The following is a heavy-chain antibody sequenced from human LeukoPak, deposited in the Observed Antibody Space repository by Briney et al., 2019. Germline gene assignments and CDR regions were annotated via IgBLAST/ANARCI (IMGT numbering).Heavy chain of an antibody. J-gene: IGHJ5*02. V-gene: IGHV4-39*01. CDR3: AGTYRLRRFDP. Sequence: SETLSLTCTVSGGSISSGTYYWGWIRQPPGKGLECIGTIYYSGSASYNPSLKSRVTISVDTSKNQFSLKLTSVTAADTAVYYCAGTYRLRRFDPWGQGTLVTVSS. D-gene: IGHD2-2*02. CDR1: GGSISSGTYY. CDR2: IYYSGSA.